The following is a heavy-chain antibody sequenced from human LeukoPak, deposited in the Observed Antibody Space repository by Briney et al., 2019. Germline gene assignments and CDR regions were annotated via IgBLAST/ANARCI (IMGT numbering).Heavy chain of an antibody. CDR2: IWYDGSNK. Sequence: GGSLRLSCAASGFTFGSYGMHWVRQAPGKGLEWVAVIWYDGSNKYYADSVKGRFTISRDNSKNTLYLQMNSLRAEDTAVYYCARDSTPYYYDSSGFIIGYSYFDYWGQGTLVTVSS. V-gene: IGHV3-33*01. J-gene: IGHJ4*02. CDR1: GFTFGSYG. CDR3: ARDSTPYYYDSSGFIIGYSYFDY. D-gene: IGHD3-22*01.